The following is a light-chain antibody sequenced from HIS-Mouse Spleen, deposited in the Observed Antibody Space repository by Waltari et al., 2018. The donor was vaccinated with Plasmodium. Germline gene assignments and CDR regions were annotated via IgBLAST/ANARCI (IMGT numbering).Light chain of an antibody. CDR1: QSVSSN. CDR3: QQYNNWPPLT. J-gene: IGKJ4*02. V-gene: IGKV3-15*01. CDR2: GAS. Sequence: EIVMTQSPATLSVSPGERATLSCRASQSVSSNLAWYQQTPGQAPRLHNYGASPRSTGIPARFSGRGSGTEFTLSISSLQSEDFAVYYCQQYNNWPPLTFGGGTKVEIK.